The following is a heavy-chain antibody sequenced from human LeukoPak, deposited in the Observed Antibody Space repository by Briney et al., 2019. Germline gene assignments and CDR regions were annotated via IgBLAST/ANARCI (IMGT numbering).Heavy chain of an antibody. D-gene: IGHD6-19*01. CDR1: GFTFRNYE. V-gene: IGHV3-30*04. CDR2: ISYDGSNK. CDR3: ARSWGSSGWLGYYYYGMDV. Sequence: GRSLRLSCAASGFTFRNYEMHWVRQAPGKGLEWVAVISYDGSNKYYADSVKGRFTISRDNSKNTLYLQMNSLRAEDTAVYYCARSWGSSGWLGYYYYGMDVWGQGTTVTVSS. J-gene: IGHJ6*02.